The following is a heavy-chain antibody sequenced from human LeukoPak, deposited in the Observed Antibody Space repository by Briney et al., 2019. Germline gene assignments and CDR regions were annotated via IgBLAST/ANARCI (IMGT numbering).Heavy chain of an antibody. V-gene: IGHV4-4*02. CDR3: ARGRTYYYDSSGYYDFDY. D-gene: IGHD3-22*01. Sequence: PSETLSLTCAVSGGSISSSNWWSWVRRPLGKGLEWIGEIYHSGSTNYNSSLKSRVTISVDKSKNQFSLKLSSVTAADTAVYYCARGRTYYYDSSGYYDFDYWGQGTLVTVSS. J-gene: IGHJ4*02. CDR2: IYHSGST. CDR1: GGSISSSNW.